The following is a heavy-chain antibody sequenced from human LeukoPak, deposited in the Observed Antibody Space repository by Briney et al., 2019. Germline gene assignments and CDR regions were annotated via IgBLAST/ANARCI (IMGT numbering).Heavy chain of an antibody. CDR3: ARPPDIYSSSWRNAFDI. Sequence: PSETLSLTCTVSGGSISSNTYYWGWIRQPPGKGLEWIGSIYYSGSTYYNPSLKSRVTISVDTSKNQFSLKLSSVTAADTAVYYCARPPDIYSSSWRNAFDIWGQGTTVTVSS. CDR1: GGSISSNTYY. CDR2: IYYSGST. J-gene: IGHJ3*02. D-gene: IGHD6-13*01. V-gene: IGHV4-39*01.